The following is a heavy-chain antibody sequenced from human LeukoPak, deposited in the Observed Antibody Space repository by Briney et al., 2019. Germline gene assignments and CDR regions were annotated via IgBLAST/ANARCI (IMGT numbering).Heavy chain of an antibody. CDR2: IRYDGSNK. CDR1: GFTFSSYG. J-gene: IGHJ4*02. Sequence: GGSLRLSCAASGFTFSSYGMHWVRQAPGKGLEWVAFIRYDGSNKYYADSVKGRFTISRDNTKNTLYLQVNSLRAEDTAVYYCATRRAYSSSSDFDYWGQGTLVTVSS. D-gene: IGHD6-6*01. V-gene: IGHV3-30*02. CDR3: ATRRAYSSSSDFDY.